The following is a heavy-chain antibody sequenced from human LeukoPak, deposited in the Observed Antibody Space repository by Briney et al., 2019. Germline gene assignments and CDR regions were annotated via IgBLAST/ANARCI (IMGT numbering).Heavy chain of an antibody. D-gene: IGHD6-19*01. V-gene: IGHV3-33*01. Sequence: PGGSLRLSCAASGFTFSNYGMHWVRQAPGKGLEWVAVIWYDGSNKYYADSVKGRFTISRDNSKNTLYLQMNSLRAEDTAVYYCARVQKGSSGWFDTIYYYGMDVWGQGTTVTVSS. CDR3: ARVQKGSSGWFDTIYYYGMDV. CDR1: GFTFSNYG. CDR2: IWYDGSNK. J-gene: IGHJ6*02.